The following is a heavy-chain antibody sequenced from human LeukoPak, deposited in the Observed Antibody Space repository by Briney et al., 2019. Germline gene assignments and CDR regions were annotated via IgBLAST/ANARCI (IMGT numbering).Heavy chain of an antibody. Sequence: GGSLRLSCAASGFTFDDYGMSWVRQAPGKGLEWVSGINWNGGSTGYADSVKGRFTISRDNAKNSLYLQMNGLRAEDTALYYCARQPLEWELPYYFDYWGQGTLVTVSS. CDR3: ARQPLEWELPYYFDY. J-gene: IGHJ4*02. V-gene: IGHV3-20*04. D-gene: IGHD1-26*01. CDR1: GFTFDDYG. CDR2: INWNGGST.